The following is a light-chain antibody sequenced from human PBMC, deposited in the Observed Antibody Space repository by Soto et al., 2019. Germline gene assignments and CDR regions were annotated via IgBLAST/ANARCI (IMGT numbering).Light chain of an antibody. J-gene: IGKJ4*02. CDR1: ESVSTN. CDR3: QQYGSSGT. CDR2: GAS. Sequence: IVMTQSPATLSLSPGERATLSCRASESVSTNLAWYQQKAGQAPRLLIYGASTRATGIPARFSGSGSGTDFTLTISRLEPEDFAVYYCQQYGSSGTFGGGTKVDI. V-gene: IGKV3-15*01.